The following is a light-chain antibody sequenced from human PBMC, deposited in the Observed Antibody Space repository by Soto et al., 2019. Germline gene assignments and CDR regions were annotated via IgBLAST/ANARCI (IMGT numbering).Light chain of an antibody. CDR3: SSYTSSSTLGV. Sequence: QSALTQPASVSGSPGQSITISCTGTSSDVGGYNYVSWYQQHPGKAPKLMIYDVSNRPSGVSNRFSGSKSGNTASLTISGLQAEDEADYFCSSYTSSSTLGVFGGGTQQTVL. V-gene: IGLV2-14*01. J-gene: IGLJ2*01. CDR1: SSDVGGYNY. CDR2: DVS.